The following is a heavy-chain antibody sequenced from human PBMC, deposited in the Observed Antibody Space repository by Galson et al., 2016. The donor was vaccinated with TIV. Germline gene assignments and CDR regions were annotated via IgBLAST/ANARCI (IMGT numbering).Heavy chain of an antibody. V-gene: IGHV1-69*13. D-gene: IGHD2-8*01. CDR2: ISPIFGIA. CDR1: GGTFSSFA. CDR3: ARVTSKIGVISDAADAFDT. J-gene: IGHJ3*02. Sequence: SVKVSCKASGGTFSSFAISWVRQAPGQGLEWMGGISPIFGIANYAQKFQGRVTITADESTSTAYMELSSLRSEDTAVYYCARVTSKIGVISDAADAFDTWGQGTMVTVSS.